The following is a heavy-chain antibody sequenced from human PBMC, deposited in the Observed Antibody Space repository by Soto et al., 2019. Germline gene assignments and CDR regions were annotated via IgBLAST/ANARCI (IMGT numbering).Heavy chain of an antibody. D-gene: IGHD6-13*01. CDR1: GFTFSSYA. CDR3: AKGGLYNSSWYEGY. V-gene: IGHV3-23*01. Sequence: EVQLLESGGALVQPGGSLRLSCAASGFTFSSYAMSWFRQAPGKGLEWVSSISASGDSTHNADSVKGRFAISRDNAKHTLDLQLNSLTADDTAVYYCAKGGLYNSSWYEGYWGQGTLVTVSS. CDR2: ISASGDST. J-gene: IGHJ4*02.